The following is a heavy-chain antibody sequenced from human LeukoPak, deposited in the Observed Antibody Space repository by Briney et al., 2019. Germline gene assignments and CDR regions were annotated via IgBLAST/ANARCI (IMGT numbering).Heavy chain of an antibody. J-gene: IGHJ4*02. CDR3: ASGTYYYDSSGYYSGY. V-gene: IGHV4-59*01. CDR1: GGSISNYL. D-gene: IGHD3-22*01. Sequence: PSETLSLTCTVSGGSISNYLWNWIRQSPGKRLEWIGFVYNGGSTNYNPSLKSRVTMSVDTSKNQFSLKMSYVTAADTAVYYCASGTYYYDSSGYYSGYWGQGTLVTVSS. CDR2: VYNGGST.